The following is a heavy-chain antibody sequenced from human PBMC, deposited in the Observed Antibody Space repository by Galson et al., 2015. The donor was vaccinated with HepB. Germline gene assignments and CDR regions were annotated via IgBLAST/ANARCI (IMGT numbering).Heavy chain of an antibody. CDR1: GVTLSSYT. V-gene: IGHV3-23*01. Sequence: LRLSCAASGVTLSSYTMNWVRQAPGKGLEWVSGFSVGGGGTYYADSVKGRFTISRDKSKNTLYLQMNSLRAEDTAVYYCAKGTYYYDTSGFFHIGYFDTWGQGTLVTVSS. CDR2: FSVGGGGT. D-gene: IGHD3-22*01. CDR3: AKGTYYYDTSGFFHIGYFDT. J-gene: IGHJ4*02.